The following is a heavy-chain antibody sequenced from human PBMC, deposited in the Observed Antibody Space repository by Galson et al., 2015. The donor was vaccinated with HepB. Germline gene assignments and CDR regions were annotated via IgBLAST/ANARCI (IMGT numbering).Heavy chain of an antibody. D-gene: IGHD2-2*01. CDR1: GFRFGDYA. Sequence: SLRLSCAASGFRFGDYAMSWFRRAPGKGLEWIGFIRSKAYGGTTEHAASVKGRFTISRDDSKSVAYLQMNRLQTADTAVYYCSREVDCIGTSCHDYWGQGTRVTVSS. CDR2: IRSKAYGGTT. V-gene: IGHV3-49*03. J-gene: IGHJ4*02. CDR3: SREVDCIGTSCHDY.